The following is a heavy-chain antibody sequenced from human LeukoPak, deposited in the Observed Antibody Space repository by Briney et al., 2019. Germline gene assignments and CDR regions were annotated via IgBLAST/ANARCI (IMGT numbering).Heavy chain of an antibody. V-gene: IGHV4-34*01. CDR2: INHSGST. CDR3: ARNPPKQGFWFDP. D-gene: IGHD6-13*01. CDR1: GGSFSGYY. Sequence: PSETLSLTCAVYGGSFSGYYWSWIRQPPGKGLEWIGEINHSGSTNYNPSLKSRVTISVDRSKNQFSLKLSSVTAADTAVYYCARNPPKQGFWFDPWGQGTLVTVSS. J-gene: IGHJ5*02.